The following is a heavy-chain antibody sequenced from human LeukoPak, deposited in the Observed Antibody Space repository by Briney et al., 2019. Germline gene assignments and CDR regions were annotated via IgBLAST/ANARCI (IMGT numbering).Heavy chain of an antibody. V-gene: IGHV1-69*05. CDR1: GGTFSSYA. CDR3: ANGPRGDYFDY. Sequence: GASVKVSCKASGGTFSSYAISWVRRAPGQGLEWMGRIIPIFGTANYAQKFQGRVTITTDESTSTAYMELSSPRSEDTAVYYCANGPRGDYFDYWGQGTLVTVSS. D-gene: IGHD7-27*01. J-gene: IGHJ4*02. CDR2: IIPIFGTA.